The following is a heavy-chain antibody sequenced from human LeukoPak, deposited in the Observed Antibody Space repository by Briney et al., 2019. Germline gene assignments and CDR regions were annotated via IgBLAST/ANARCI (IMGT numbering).Heavy chain of an antibody. CDR2: ISRSSSYK. Sequence: GGSLRLSCAASGFTFSSYSMNWVRQAPGKGLEWVSSISRSSSYKYYADSVKGRFTISRDNAKNTLYLQMNSLRAEDTAVYYCAREDWENWGQGTLVTVSS. J-gene: IGHJ4*02. V-gene: IGHV3-21*01. CDR1: GFTFSSYS. D-gene: IGHD1-26*01. CDR3: AREDWEN.